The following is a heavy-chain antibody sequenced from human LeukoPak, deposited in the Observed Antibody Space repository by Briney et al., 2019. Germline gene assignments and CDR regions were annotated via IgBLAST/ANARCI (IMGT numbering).Heavy chain of an antibody. Sequence: SETLSLTCAVYGGSFSGYYWSWIRQPPGKGLEWIGEINHSGSTNYNPSLKSRVTISVGTSKNQFSLKLSSVTAADTAVYYCARAVAASRAWFDPWGQGTLVTVSS. V-gene: IGHV4-34*01. J-gene: IGHJ5*02. CDR3: ARAVAASRAWFDP. CDR2: INHSGST. D-gene: IGHD6-19*01. CDR1: GGSFSGYY.